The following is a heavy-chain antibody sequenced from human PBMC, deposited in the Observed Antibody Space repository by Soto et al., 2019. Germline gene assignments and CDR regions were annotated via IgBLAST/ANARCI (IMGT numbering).Heavy chain of an antibody. CDR2: MNPNSGNT. J-gene: IGHJ6*03. D-gene: IGHD6-6*01. V-gene: IGHV1-8*01. Sequence: ASVKVSCKASGYTFTSYDINWVRQATGQGLEWMGWMNPNSGNTGYAQKFQGRVTMTRNTSISTAYMELSSLRSEDTAVYYCARGWGQLHYYYYYMDVWGKGTTVTVSS. CDR1: GYTFTSYD. CDR3: ARGWGQLHYYYYYMDV.